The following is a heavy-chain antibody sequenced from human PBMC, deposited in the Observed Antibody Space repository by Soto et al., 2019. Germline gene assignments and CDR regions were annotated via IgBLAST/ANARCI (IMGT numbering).Heavy chain of an antibody. CDR2: ISYDGSNK. V-gene: IGHV3-30-3*01. J-gene: IGHJ4*02. D-gene: IGHD6-19*01. CDR1: GCTFSSYA. CDR3: ARRYSSGPIDY. Sequence: GGSLRLSCAASGCTFSSYAMHRVRQAPGKGLEWVAVISYDGSNKYYADSVKGRFTISRDNSKNTLYLQMNSLRAEDTAVYYCARRYSSGPIDYWGQGTLVPVSS.